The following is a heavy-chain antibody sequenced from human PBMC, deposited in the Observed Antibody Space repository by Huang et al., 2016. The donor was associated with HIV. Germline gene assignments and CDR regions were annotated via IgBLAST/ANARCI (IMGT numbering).Heavy chain of an antibody. CDR1: GFTFSSYS. Sequence: EVQLVESGGGLVKPGGSLRLSCAASGFTFSSYSMNWVRQAPGMGLEWVASISSSSSNRYYADSVKGRFTISRDNAKNSLYLQMNSLRAEDTAVYYCARVGGVAAGTFGTFDIWGQGTMVTVSS. CDR2: ISSSSSNR. V-gene: IGHV3-21*01. D-gene: IGHD6-19*01. CDR3: ARVGGVAAGTFGTFDI. J-gene: IGHJ3*02.